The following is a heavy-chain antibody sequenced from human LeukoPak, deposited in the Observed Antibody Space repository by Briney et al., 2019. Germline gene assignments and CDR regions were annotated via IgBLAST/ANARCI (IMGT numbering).Heavy chain of an antibody. Sequence: PSETLSLTCTVSGGSISSGSYYWSWVRQPAGKGLEWIGRVYTSGTTNHNASLKSRVTISVDTSKNQFSLKLSSVTAADTAVYYCAGALLSGYYPSWFDPWGQGTLVTVSS. D-gene: IGHD3-3*01. CDR2: VYTSGTT. V-gene: IGHV4-61*02. CDR3: AGALLSGYYPSWFDP. CDR1: GGSISSGSYY. J-gene: IGHJ5*02.